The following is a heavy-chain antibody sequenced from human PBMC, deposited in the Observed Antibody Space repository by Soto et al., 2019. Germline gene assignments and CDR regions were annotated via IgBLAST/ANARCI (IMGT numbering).Heavy chain of an antibody. CDR3: ARESEDLTSNFDY. CDR1: GFTFSRYS. Sequence: SLRLSCAASGFTFSRYSMNWVRQAPGKGLEWVSSISSTTNYRYYADSMKGRFTVSRDNAKNSVYLDMNSLSAEDTAVYYCARESEDLTSNFDYWGQGTLVTVSS. V-gene: IGHV3-21*01. CDR2: ISSTTNYR. J-gene: IGHJ4*02.